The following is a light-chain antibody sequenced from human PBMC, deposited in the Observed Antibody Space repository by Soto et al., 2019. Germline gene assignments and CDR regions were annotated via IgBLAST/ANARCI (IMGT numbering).Light chain of an antibody. J-gene: IGKJ1*01. CDR2: ASS. CDR3: QQYGHSPWT. Sequence: EILLTQSPGTLSLSPGERATLSCRASQSVVSSYVAWYQQTPGQAPRLLIYASSNRATGIPDRFSVSGSGTDFTLTISRLEPEDFVVNYCQQYGHSPWTFGQGTKVETK. CDR1: QSVVSSY. V-gene: IGKV3-20*01.